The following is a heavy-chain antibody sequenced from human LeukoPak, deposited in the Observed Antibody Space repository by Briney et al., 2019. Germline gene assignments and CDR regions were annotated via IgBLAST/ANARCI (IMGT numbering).Heavy chain of an antibody. Sequence: PGGSLRLSCAASGFTFSSYWMSWVRQAPGKGLEWVANIKQDGSEKYYVDSVKGRFTISRDNAKNSLYLQMNSLRAEDTAVYYCARGIGSGYFDYSDYWGQGTLVTVSS. CDR3: ARGIGSGYFDYSDY. CDR2: IKQDGSEK. V-gene: IGHV3-7*04. CDR1: GFTFSSYW. J-gene: IGHJ4*02. D-gene: IGHD3-22*01.